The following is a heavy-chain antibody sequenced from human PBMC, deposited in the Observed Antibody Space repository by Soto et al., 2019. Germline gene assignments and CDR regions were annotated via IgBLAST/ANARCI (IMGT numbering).Heavy chain of an antibody. V-gene: IGHV2-70*11. J-gene: IGHJ6*03. CDR2: IDWDGDK. CDR1: GFSLSTSGMC. D-gene: IGHD6-6*01. CDR3: ARGHAIAARPDLPGMNYYYYYYYMDV. Sequence: ESGPTLVNPTQTLTLTCTFSGFSLSTSGMCVSWIRQPPGKALEWLARIDWDGDKYYSTSLKTRLTISKDTSKNQVVLTMTNMEPVDTATYYCARGHAIAARPDLPGMNYYYYYYYMDVWGKGTTVTVSS.